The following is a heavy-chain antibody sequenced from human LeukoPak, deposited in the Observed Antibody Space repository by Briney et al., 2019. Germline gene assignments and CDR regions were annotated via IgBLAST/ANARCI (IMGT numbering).Heavy chain of an antibody. V-gene: IGHV1-24*01. Sequence: PLASVTVSCMVSGYTLTELSMHWVRHAPGKGREWMGGFDPEDGETIYAQESQGRVTMTEDTSTDTAYMELSRLRLEDTAVYYCDKLKGVFSGGWYFDYWGQGTLVTVSS. CDR3: DKLKGVFSGGWYFDY. CDR1: GYTLTELS. J-gene: IGHJ4*02. D-gene: IGHD6-19*01. CDR2: FDPEDGET.